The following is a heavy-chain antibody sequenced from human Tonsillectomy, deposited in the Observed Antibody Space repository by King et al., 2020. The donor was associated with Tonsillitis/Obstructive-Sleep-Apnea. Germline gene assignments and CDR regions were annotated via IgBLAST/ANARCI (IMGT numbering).Heavy chain of an antibody. V-gene: IGHV3-43*02. CDR1: GFTFDDYA. D-gene: IGHD3-22*01. J-gene: IGHJ4*02. Sequence: VQLVESGGGVVQPGGSLRLSCAASGFTFDDYAMHWVRQAPGKGLEWVSLISGDGGSTYYADSMKGRFTISRDNSKNSLYLHMNSLRTEDTALYYCARSSGFYPWGDYWGQGTLVTVSS. CDR2: ISGDGGST. CDR3: ARSSGFYPWGDY.